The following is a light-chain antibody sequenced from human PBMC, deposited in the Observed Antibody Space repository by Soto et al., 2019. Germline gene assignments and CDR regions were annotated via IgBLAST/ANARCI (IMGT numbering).Light chain of an antibody. V-gene: IGKV1-39*01. Sequence: DIPMTQSPSALSASIGDRITITCRASQSINSYLNWYQQKPGKAPKLLIYAASSLQSGVPSRFSGSGSGTDFTLTITSLQPDDFATYYCQQSYSTSITFGQGTRLEIK. CDR3: QQSYSTSIT. CDR1: QSINSY. J-gene: IGKJ5*01. CDR2: AAS.